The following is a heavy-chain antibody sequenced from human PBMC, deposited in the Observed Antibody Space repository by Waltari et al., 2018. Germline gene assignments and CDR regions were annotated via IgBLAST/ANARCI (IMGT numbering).Heavy chain of an antibody. CDR1: GGSISSSSYY. J-gene: IGHJ3*02. V-gene: IGHV4-39*07. CDR2: IYYRVRT. D-gene: IGHD2-21*01. CDR3: ARVVVIAIYAFDI. Sequence: QLQLQESGPGLVKPSETLSLTCTVSGGSISSSSYYWGWIRQPPGKGLEWIGSIYYRVRTYYNPSLKSRFTISVDTSNNQFSLKLSSVTAADTAVYYCARVVVIAIYAFDIWGQGTMVTVSS.